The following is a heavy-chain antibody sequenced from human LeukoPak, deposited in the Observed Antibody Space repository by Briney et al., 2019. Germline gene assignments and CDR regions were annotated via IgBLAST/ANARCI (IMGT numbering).Heavy chain of an antibody. Sequence: ASVKVSCKASGYTFTGYYMHWVRQAPGQGLEWMGWINPSSGGTNYAQKFQGRVTMTRDTSISTAYMELSRLRSDDTAVYYCARDPRLLWFGDGGSENWFDPWGQGTLVTVSS. D-gene: IGHD3-10*01. V-gene: IGHV1-2*02. J-gene: IGHJ5*02. CDR3: ARDPRLLWFGDGGSENWFDP. CDR2: INPSSGGT. CDR1: GYTFTGYY.